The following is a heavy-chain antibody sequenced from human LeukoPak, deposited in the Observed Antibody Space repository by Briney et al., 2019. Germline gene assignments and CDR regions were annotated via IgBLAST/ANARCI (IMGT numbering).Heavy chain of an antibody. J-gene: IGHJ3*02. CDR3: ARGQDTVITSRDAFDI. D-gene: IGHD4-23*01. CDR2: ISSSGSTI. CDR1: GFTFSDYY. Sequence: GGSLRLSCAASGFTFSDYYMSWIRQAPGKGLEWVSYISSSGSTIYYADSVKGRFTISRDNAKNPLYLQMNSLRAEDTAVYYCARGQDTVITSRDAFDIWGQGTMVTVSS. V-gene: IGHV3-11*04.